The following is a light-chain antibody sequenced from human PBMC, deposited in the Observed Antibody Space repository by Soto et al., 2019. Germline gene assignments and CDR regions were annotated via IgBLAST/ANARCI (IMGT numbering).Light chain of an antibody. Sequence: EMVLTQSPGTLSLSPGERATLSGSASQSVSNKYLAWYQQKPGQAHRLLIYGASNRATCIPARFSGSGSGTAFTLTVSNLEPEEVAVYYCQQYCIYGTFGQGTNVEIK. CDR3: QQYCIYGT. V-gene: IGKV3-20*01. CDR1: QSVSNKY. J-gene: IGKJ1*01. CDR2: GAS.